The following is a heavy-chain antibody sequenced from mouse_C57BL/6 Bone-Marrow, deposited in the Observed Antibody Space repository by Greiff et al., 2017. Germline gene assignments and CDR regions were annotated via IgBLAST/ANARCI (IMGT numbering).Heavy chain of an antibody. CDR1: GYTFTSYW. J-gene: IGHJ2*01. V-gene: IGHV1-50*01. Sequence: QVQLQQPGAELVKPGASVKLSCKASGYTFTSYWMQWVKQRPGQGLEWIGEIDPSDSYTNYNQKFKGKATLTGDTSSSTAYMQLSSLTSEDSAVYYCARGYFDYWGQGTTLTVSS. CDR3: ARGYFDY. CDR2: IDPSDSYT.